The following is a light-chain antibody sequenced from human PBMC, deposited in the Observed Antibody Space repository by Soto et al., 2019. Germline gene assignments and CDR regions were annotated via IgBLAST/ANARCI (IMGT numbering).Light chain of an antibody. CDR2: GNS. CDR1: SSNIGAGYD. Sequence: QSVLTQPPSVSGAPGQRVTISCTGSSSNIGAGYDVYWYQQLPGTAPKLLIYGNSNRPSGVPDRFSGSKSGTSASLAITGLQAEDEADYYCQSYASSLSDVFGTGTKLTVL. CDR3: QSYASSLSDV. V-gene: IGLV1-40*01. J-gene: IGLJ1*01.